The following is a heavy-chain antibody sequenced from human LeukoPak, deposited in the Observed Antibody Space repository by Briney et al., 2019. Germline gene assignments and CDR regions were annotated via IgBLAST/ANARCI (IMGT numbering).Heavy chain of an antibody. D-gene: IGHD3-10*01. J-gene: IGHJ6*03. CDR3: ASSRGHYYYYMDV. V-gene: IGHV4-38-2*02. CDR1: GYSISSGYY. Sequence: PSETLSLTCTVSGYSISSGYYWGWIRQPPGKGLEWIGSIYHSGSTYYNPSLKSRVTISVDTSKNQFSLKLSSVTAADTAVYYCASSRGHYYYYMDVWGKGTTVTVSS. CDR2: IYHSGST.